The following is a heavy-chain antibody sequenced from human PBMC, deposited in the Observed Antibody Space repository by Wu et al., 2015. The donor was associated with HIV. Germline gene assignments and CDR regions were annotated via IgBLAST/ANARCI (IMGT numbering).Heavy chain of an antibody. Sequence: QVQLVQSGAEVKKPGSSVKVSCKASGGTFSSYAISWVRQAPGQGLEWMGWVSTSNVGANYAQRLQGRVTMTTDMATNTAYMELRGLRFDDTAIYYCARWEELQLGNSFDIWGQGTMVIVSP. J-gene: IGHJ3*02. CDR2: VSTSNVGA. CDR1: GGTFSSYA. CDR3: ARWEELQLGNSFDI. V-gene: IGHV1-18*01. D-gene: IGHD3-16*01.